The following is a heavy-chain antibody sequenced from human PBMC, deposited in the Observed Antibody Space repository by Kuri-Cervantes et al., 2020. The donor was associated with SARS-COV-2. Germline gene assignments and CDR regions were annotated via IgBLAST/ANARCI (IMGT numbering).Heavy chain of an antibody. D-gene: IGHD3-3*01. Sequence: SETLSLTCTVSGGSISSSSYYWGWIRQPPGKGLEWIGSIYYSGSTYYNSSLRSRVTISVDTSKNQFSLNLTSVTATDTAIYYCARRTSGNFDLWGRGILVTVSS. CDR2: IYYSGST. V-gene: IGHV4-39*01. J-gene: IGHJ2*01. CDR1: GGSISSSSYY. CDR3: ARRTSGNFDL.